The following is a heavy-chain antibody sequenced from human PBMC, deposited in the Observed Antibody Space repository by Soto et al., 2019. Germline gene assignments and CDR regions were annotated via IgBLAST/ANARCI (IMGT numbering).Heavy chain of an antibody. Sequence: SVKVSCKASGGTFSSYAISWVRQAPGQGLEWMGGIIPIFGTANYAQKFQGRVTITADESTSTAYMELSSLRSEDTAVYYCAPMLGYCTYGGGYPFDYWGQGALVTVSS. D-gene: IGHD2-8*01. CDR1: GGTFSSYA. CDR3: APMLGYCTYGGGYPFDY. J-gene: IGHJ4*02. CDR2: IIPIFGTA. V-gene: IGHV1-69*13.